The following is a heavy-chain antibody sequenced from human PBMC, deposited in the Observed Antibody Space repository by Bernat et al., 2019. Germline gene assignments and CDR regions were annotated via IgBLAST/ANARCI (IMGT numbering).Heavy chain of an antibody. CDR1: GGSISSYY. J-gene: IGHJ4*02. CDR3: ATTVTTPNGAGNFDY. V-gene: IGHV4-4*07. CDR2: IYTSGSI. D-gene: IGHD4-17*01. Sequence: QVQLQESGPGLVKPSETLSLTCTVSGGSISSYYWSWIRQPAGKGLEWIGRIYTSGSINYNPSLKSRVTMSVDTSKNQFSLKLSSVTAPDTAVYYCATTVTTPNGAGNFDYWGQGTLVTVSS.